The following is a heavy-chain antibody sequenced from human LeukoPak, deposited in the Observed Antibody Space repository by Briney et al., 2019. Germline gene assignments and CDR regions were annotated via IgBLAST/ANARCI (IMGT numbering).Heavy chain of an antibody. Sequence: PGGSLRLSCAASGFTFSGSAMHWVRQASGKGLEWVGRIRSKANSYATAYAASVKGRFTISRVDSKNTAYLQMNSLKTGDTAVYYCTRLGDSDYWGQGTLVTVSS. CDR1: GFTFSGSA. J-gene: IGHJ4*02. V-gene: IGHV3-73*01. CDR3: TRLGDSDY. D-gene: IGHD3-16*01. CDR2: IRSKANSYAT.